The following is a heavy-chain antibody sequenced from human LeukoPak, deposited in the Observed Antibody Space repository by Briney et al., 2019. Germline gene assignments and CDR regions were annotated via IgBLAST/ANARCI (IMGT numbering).Heavy chain of an antibody. J-gene: IGHJ4*02. D-gene: IGHD5-24*01. CDR3: ARGGDGYNIFDY. CDR1: GGSLSSSSYY. V-gene: IGHV4-39*07. CDR2: IYYSGST. Sequence: SETLSLTCTVSGGSLSSSSYYWGWVRQPPGKGLEWIGSIYYSGSTYYNPSLKSRVTISVDTSKNQFSLKLSSVSAADTAVYYCARGGDGYNIFDYWGQGTLVTVSS.